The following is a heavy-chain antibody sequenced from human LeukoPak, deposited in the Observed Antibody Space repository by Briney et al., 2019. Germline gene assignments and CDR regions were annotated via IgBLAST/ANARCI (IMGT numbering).Heavy chain of an antibody. J-gene: IGHJ4*02. CDR1: GYSFTSYW. Sequence: GESLKISCKGSGYSFTSYWIGWVRQMPGKGLEWMGIIYPGDSDTRYSPSFQGQVTISADKSISTAYLQWSSLKASDTAMYYCARRSGSSSLQASPSDYWGQGTLVTVSS. CDR2: IYPGDSDT. D-gene: IGHD1-26*01. CDR3: ARRSGSSSLQASPSDY. V-gene: IGHV5-51*01.